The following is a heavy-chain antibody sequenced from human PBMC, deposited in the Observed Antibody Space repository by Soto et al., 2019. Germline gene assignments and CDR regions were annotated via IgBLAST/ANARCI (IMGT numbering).Heavy chain of an antibody. V-gene: IGHV3-21*01. CDR2: ISSSSSDI. CDR1: GFTFSSYS. J-gene: IGHJ4*02. CDR3: TRDHDWKYPYRYFDY. D-gene: IGHD1-7*01. Sequence: EVQLVESGGGLVKPGGSLRLSCAASGFTFSSYSMNWVRQAPGKGLEWVSSISSSSSDIYYADSVKGRFTISRDNAKDSLYQQMTRLRGGDTDVDYCTRDHDWKYPYRYFDYGGQGALVTVCS.